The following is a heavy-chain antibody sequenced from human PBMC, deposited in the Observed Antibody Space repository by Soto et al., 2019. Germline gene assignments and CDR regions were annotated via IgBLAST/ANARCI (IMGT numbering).Heavy chain of an antibody. CDR2: INPSGGST. J-gene: IGHJ4*02. V-gene: IGHV1-46*01. CDR1: GYTFTSYY. D-gene: IGHD6-13*01. CDR3: ARDIEPPGLFFDY. Sequence: GASVKVSCKTPGYTFTSYYMHWVRQAPGQGLEWMGIINPSGGSTSYAQKFQGRFTISRDNAKNSLYLQMNSLRAEDTAVYYCARDIEPPGLFFDYWGQGTLVTVSS.